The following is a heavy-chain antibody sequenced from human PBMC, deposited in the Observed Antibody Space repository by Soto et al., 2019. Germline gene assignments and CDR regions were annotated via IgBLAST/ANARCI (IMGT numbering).Heavy chain of an antibody. Sequence: QVQLVQSGVEVKAPGVSVKVSCKASGYTFTTSSISWVRQAPGQGLEWMGWISGYNGNTNYAQKFQGRVTLTTDTSTNTAYMELRSLRSDDTAVYYCARGGISPDYWGQGTLVTVSS. V-gene: IGHV1-18*01. CDR1: GYTFTTSS. CDR2: ISGYNGNT. J-gene: IGHJ4*02. CDR3: ARGGISPDY. D-gene: IGHD3-10*01.